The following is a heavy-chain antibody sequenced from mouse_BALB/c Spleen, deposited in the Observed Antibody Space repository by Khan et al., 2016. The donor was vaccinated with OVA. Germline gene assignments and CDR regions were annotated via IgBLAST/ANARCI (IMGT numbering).Heavy chain of an antibody. Sequence: VQLKESGPELVKPGTSVKISCKASGYSFTGYFMNWVKQSHGKSLEWIGRINPYNGDTFYNQKFKGKATLTVDNSSSTAHMELLSLTSEDSAVYYCTDGYYRDAMDYWGQGTSVTVSS. CDR3: TDGYYRDAMDY. D-gene: IGHD2-3*01. V-gene: IGHV1-37*01. J-gene: IGHJ4*01. CDR1: GYSFTGYF. CDR2: INPYNGDT.